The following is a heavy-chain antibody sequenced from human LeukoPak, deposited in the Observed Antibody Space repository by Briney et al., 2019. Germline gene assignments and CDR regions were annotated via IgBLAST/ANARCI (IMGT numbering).Heavy chain of an antibody. V-gene: IGHV3-23*01. Sequence: GGSLRLSCAASGFTFSSYAMTWVRQAPGKGLEGLEWVSGISGSGGSTCYADSVKGRFTISRDNSKNTLFLQMNSLRAEDTAVYYCAKGSYDHVWGSYHDYWGQGTLVTVSS. CDR2: ISGSGGST. J-gene: IGHJ4*02. CDR1: GFTFSSYA. D-gene: IGHD3-16*02. CDR3: AKGSYDHVWGSYHDY.